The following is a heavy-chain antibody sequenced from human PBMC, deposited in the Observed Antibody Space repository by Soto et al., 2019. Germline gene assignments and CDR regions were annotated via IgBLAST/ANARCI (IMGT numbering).Heavy chain of an antibody. Sequence: PSETLSLTCTVSGGSISSYYWSWIRQPPGKGLEWIGYIYYSGSTNYNPSLKSRVTISVDTSKYQFSLKLSSVTAADTAVYYCARQEGITMVRGVISAAFDIWGQGTMVTVSS. D-gene: IGHD3-10*01. CDR3: ARQEGITMVRGVISAAFDI. J-gene: IGHJ3*02. CDR2: IYYSGST. CDR1: GGSISSYY. V-gene: IGHV4-59*08.